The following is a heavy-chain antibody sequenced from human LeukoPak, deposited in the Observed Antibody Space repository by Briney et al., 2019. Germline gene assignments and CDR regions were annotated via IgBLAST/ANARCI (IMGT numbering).Heavy chain of an antibody. V-gene: IGHV3-21*01. Sequence: GGSLRLSCAASGFTFSSYSMNWVRQAPGKGLEWVSSISSSSSYIYYADSVKGRFAISRNNAKNSLYLQMNSLRAKDTAVYYCAREITMDYWGQGTLVTVSP. D-gene: IGHD3-10*01. CDR3: AREITMDY. CDR2: ISSSSSYI. J-gene: IGHJ4*02. CDR1: GFTFSSYS.